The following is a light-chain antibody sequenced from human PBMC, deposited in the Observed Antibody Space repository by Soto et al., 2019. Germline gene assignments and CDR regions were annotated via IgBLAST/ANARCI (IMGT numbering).Light chain of an antibody. CDR2: WAS. J-gene: IGKJ1*01. V-gene: IGKV4-1*01. CDR3: QQYRRTPLT. CDR1: QSVLYSSNNKNY. Sequence: DIVMTQSPDSLAVSLGERATINCKSSQSVLYSSNNKNYLAWYQQKPRQPPKLLIYWASTRESGVPDRFSGSGSGTDFTLTISSLQAEDVAVYYCQQYRRTPLTFGQGTKVEIK.